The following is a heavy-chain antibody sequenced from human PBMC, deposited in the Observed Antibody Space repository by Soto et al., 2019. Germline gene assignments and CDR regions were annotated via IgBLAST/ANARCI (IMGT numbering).Heavy chain of an antibody. V-gene: IGHV1-18*01. CDR1: GYGFTTYG. CDR3: ARGGYGEH. J-gene: IGHJ1*01. D-gene: IGHD3-10*01. Sequence: QVHLVQSGAEVKKPGASVKVSCKGSGYGFTTYGITWVRQAPGQGLEWMAWISAHNGNTNYAQKLQGRVTVTRDTSTGPTYMELKSLQSAGTAGYYFARGGYGEHWGQGALVTFSS. CDR2: ISAHNGNT.